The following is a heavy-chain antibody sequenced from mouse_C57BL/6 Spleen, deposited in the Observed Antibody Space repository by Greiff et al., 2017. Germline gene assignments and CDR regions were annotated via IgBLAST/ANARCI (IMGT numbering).Heavy chain of an antibody. V-gene: IGHV3-6*01. CDR1: GYSITSGYY. CDR2: ISYDGSN. Sequence: EVQLQESGPGLVKPSQSLSLTCSVTGYSITSGYYWNWIRQFPGNKLEWMGYISYDGSNNYNPSLKNRISITRDTSKNQFFLKLNSVTTEDTATYYCARSGGHSGWYFDVWGTGTTVTVSS. J-gene: IGHJ1*03. CDR3: ARSGGHSGWYFDV. D-gene: IGHD1-1*02.